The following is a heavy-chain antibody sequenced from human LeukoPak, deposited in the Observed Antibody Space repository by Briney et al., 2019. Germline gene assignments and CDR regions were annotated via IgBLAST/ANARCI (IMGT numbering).Heavy chain of an antibody. CDR1: GFTFSSYA. J-gene: IGHJ4*02. D-gene: IGHD3-22*01. CDR2: ISGSGGST. V-gene: IGHV3-23*01. CDR3: AKRQYYYDSSGSSFDY. Sequence: GGSLRLSCAASGFTFSSYAMSWVRQAPGKGLEWVSAISGSGGSTYYADSVKGRFTISRDNSKNTLYLQMNSLRAEDTAVYYCAKRQYYYDSSGSSFDYWGQGTLVTVSS.